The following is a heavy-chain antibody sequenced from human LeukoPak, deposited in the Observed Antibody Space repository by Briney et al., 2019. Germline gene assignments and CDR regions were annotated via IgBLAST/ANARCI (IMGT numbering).Heavy chain of an antibody. CDR1: GGSISSGGYS. CDR2: IYHSGST. V-gene: IGHV4-30-2*01. Sequence: SETLSLTCAVSGGSISSGGYSWSWIRHPPGTCLEWIGYIYHSGSTYYNPSLKSRVTISVDRSKNQFSLKLSSVTAADTAVYYCARGAADYAKTYYFDYWGQGTLVTVSS. J-gene: IGHJ4*02. CDR3: ARGAADYAKTYYFDY. D-gene: IGHD4-17*01.